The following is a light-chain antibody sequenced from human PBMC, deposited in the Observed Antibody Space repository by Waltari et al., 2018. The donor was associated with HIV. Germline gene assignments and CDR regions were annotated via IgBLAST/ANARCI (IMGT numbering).Light chain of an antibody. CDR2: NVN. Sequence: QSALTQPHSVSGSPGQSLTISCTGTSSYVDTFVSWYQQHPGKAPQVIIYNVNNRPSGVPDRFSGSKSGNTAFLTISGLQADDDAEYHCCSHAGNFIFAFGTGTKVTVL. CDR3: CSHAGNFIFA. V-gene: IGLV2-11*01. J-gene: IGLJ1*01. CDR1: SSYVDTF.